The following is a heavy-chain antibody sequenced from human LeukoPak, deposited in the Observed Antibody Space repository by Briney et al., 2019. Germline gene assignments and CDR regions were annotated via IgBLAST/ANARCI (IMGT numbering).Heavy chain of an antibody. V-gene: IGHV3-30*04. Sequence: QPGGSLRLSCAASGFNFSNYAMHWVRQAPGKGLEWVAVISSDGSNMYYADSVKGRFTISRDNSKNTLYLQMNSLRAEDTALYYCARIGAAAGTHFDYWGQGTLVTVSS. CDR1: GFNFSNYA. CDR3: ARIGAAAGTHFDY. CDR2: ISSDGSNM. J-gene: IGHJ4*02. D-gene: IGHD6-13*01.